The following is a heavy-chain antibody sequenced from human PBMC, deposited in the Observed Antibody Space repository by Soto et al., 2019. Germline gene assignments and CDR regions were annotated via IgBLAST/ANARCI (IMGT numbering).Heavy chain of an antibody. CDR3: ARDLAYCRSGTCYREWFDP. D-gene: IGHD2-15*01. CDR2: VSGDNGHT. Sequence: QVQLVQSGAEVKKPGASVKVSCKASGYTFTTHGISWVRQAPGQGLEWMGWVSGDNGHTNYAQSLQGRVTMTTDTSTNTAYMELRSLRSDDTAVYYCARDLAYCRSGTCYREWFDPWGQGTLVTVSS. V-gene: IGHV1-18*01. CDR1: GYTFTTHG. J-gene: IGHJ5*02.